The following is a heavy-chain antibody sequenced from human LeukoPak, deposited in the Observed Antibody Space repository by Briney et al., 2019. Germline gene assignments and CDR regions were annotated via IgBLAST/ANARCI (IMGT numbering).Heavy chain of an antibody. Sequence: GGSLRLSCAASGFTFSSYWMSWVRQAPGKGLEWVANIKQDGSEKYYVDSVKGRFTISRDNAKNSLYLQMNSLRAEDTAVYYCARETTVVTSSWFDPWGQGTLVTVSS. D-gene: IGHD4-23*01. V-gene: IGHV3-7*01. CDR1: GFTFSSYW. CDR2: IKQDGSEK. J-gene: IGHJ5*02. CDR3: ARETTVVTSSWFDP.